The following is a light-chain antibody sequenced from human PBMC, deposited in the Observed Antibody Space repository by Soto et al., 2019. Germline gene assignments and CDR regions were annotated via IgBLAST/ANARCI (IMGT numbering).Light chain of an antibody. CDR3: CSFAGNSVV. CDR1: SSDIGSFTR. J-gene: IGLJ2*01. CDR2: EGS. V-gene: IGLV2-23*01. Sequence: QSALTQPASVSGSPGQSITISCTGTSSDIGSFTRVSWYQKYPGEAPTIMIYEGSKRPSGVSNRFSGSKSGNRASLTISGLQAEDEADYYCCSFAGNSVVFGGGTKLTVL.